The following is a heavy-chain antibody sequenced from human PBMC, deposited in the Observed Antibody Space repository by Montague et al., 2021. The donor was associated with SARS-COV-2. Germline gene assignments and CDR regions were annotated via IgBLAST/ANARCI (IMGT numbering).Heavy chain of an antibody. Sequence: PRLSCAASGFTFSSYGMHWVRQAPGKGLEWVAVMSYDGSNKYYADSVKGRFTISRDNSKNTLYLQMNSLRVEDTAVYYCARDSYLSGFDYWGQGTLVTVSS. V-gene: IGHV3-30-3*01. J-gene: IGHJ4*02. CDR2: MSYDGSNK. CDR3: ARDSYLSGFDY. D-gene: IGHD3-10*01. CDR1: GFTFSSYG.